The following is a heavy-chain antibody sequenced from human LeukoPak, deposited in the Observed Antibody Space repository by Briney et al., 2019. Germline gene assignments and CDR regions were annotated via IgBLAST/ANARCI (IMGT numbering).Heavy chain of an antibody. D-gene: IGHD3-16*02. Sequence: RSSETLSLTCAVYGGSFSGYYWGWIRQPPGKGLEWIGSIYYSGSTYYNPSLKSRVTISVDTSKNQFSLKLSSVTAADTAVYYCASPAYDYVWGSYRSGDYWGQGTLVTVSS. CDR1: GGSFSGYY. CDR2: IYYSGST. J-gene: IGHJ4*02. V-gene: IGHV4-39*01. CDR3: ASPAYDYVWGSYRSGDY.